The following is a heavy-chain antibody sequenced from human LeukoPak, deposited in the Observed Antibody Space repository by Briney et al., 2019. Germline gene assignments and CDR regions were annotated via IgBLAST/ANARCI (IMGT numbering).Heavy chain of an antibody. Sequence: ASVTVSFTASAYTFTTYAIHWVRQAPGQSLEWMGWINAGNGNTKYSQKFQGRVTITRDTSASTAYMELSSLTSEDTAVYYCARGPCSGGSCFWPLDYWGQGTLVTVSS. CDR3: ARGPCSGGSCFWPLDY. D-gene: IGHD2-15*01. V-gene: IGHV1-3*01. CDR1: AYTFTTYA. CDR2: INAGNGNT. J-gene: IGHJ4*02.